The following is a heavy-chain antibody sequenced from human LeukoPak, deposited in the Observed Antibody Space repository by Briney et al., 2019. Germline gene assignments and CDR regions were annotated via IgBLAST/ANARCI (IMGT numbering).Heavy chain of an antibody. J-gene: IGHJ4*02. CDR3: ARERSYSSGWYYFDY. CDR1: GFTFSSYA. Sequence: SGRSLRLSCAASGFTFSSYAMHWVRQAPGEGLEWVAVISYDGSNKYYADSVKGRFTISRDNSKNTLYLQMNSLRVEDTAVYYCARERSYSSGWYYFDYWGQGTLVTVSS. D-gene: IGHD6-19*01. V-gene: IGHV3-30-3*01. CDR2: ISYDGSNK.